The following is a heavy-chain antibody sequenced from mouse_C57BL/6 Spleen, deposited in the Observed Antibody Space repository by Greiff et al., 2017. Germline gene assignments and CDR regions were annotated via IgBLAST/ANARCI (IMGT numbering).Heavy chain of an antibody. V-gene: IGHV1-81*01. Sequence: VQLQQSGAELARPGASVKLSCKASGYTFTSYGISWVKQRTGQGLEWIGEINPRSGNTYYNEKFKGKATLTADKSSSTAYMELRSLTSEDSAVYFCATTVVATGAMDYWGQGTSVTVSS. CDR3: ATTVVATGAMDY. J-gene: IGHJ4*01. CDR2: INPRSGNT. CDR1: GYTFTSYG. D-gene: IGHD1-1*01.